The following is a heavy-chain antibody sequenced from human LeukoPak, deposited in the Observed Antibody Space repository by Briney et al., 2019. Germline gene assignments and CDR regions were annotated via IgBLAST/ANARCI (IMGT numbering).Heavy chain of an antibody. CDR2: ISSSSSYI. CDR3: AKDHLGGDY. Sequence: GGSLRLSCAASGFTFSSYSMNWVRQAPGKGLEWVSSISSSSSYIYYADSMKGRFTISRDNAKNSLYLQMNSLRAEDTAVYYCAKDHLGGDYWGQGTLVTVSS. J-gene: IGHJ4*02. V-gene: IGHV3-21*04. CDR1: GFTFSSYS. D-gene: IGHD7-27*01.